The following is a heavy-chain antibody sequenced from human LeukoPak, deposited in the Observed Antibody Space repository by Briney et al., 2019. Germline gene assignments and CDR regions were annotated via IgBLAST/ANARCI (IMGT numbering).Heavy chain of an antibody. D-gene: IGHD5/OR15-5a*01. CDR3: ARQVGKVEDVYDVEFFDL. CDR1: GYSISSGYY. V-gene: IGHV4-38-2*02. J-gene: IGHJ4*02. Sequence: NPSETLSLTCTVSGYSISSGYYWGWIRQPPGKGLEWIGSIYHSGSTYYNPSLKSRVTISVDTPKNQFSLKVSSATAADTAVYYCARQVGKVEDVYDVEFFDLWGQGTLVTVSS. CDR2: IYHSGST.